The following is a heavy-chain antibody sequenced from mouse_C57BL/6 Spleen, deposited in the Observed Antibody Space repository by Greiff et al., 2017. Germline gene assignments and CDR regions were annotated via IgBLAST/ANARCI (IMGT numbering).Heavy chain of an antibody. V-gene: IGHV1-50*01. D-gene: IGHD1-1*01. CDR3: ARRFITTLVDAMDY. CDR1: GYTFTSYW. J-gene: IGHJ4*01. Sequence: QVQLQQPGAELVKPGASVKLSCKASGYTFTSYWMQWVKQRPGQGLEWIGEIDPSDSYTNYNQKFKGKATLTVDTSSSTAYMQLSSLTSEDSAVYYCARRFITTLVDAMDYWGQGTSVTVSS. CDR2: IDPSDSYT.